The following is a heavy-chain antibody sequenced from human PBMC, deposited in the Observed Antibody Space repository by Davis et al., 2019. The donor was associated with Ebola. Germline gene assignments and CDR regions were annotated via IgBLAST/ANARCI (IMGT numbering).Heavy chain of an antibody. J-gene: IGHJ6*03. V-gene: IGHV3-30*02. D-gene: IGHD3/OR15-3a*01. CDR3: AKIYGLDYYYYYMDV. CDR1: GFTFSTYG. CDR2: IRYDGNNK. Sequence: GGSLRLSCAASGFTFSTYGMHWVRQAPGKGLEWVAFIRYDGNNKYYADSVKGRFTISRDDPNNTLFLQMNSLKPEDTDVYYCAKIYGLDYYYYYMDVWGKGTTVTVSS.